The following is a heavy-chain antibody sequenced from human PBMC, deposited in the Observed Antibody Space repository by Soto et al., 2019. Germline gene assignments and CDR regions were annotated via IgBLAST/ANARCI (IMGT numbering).Heavy chain of an antibody. J-gene: IGHJ5*02. CDR2: IYHSGNT. CDR1: GGSITSDNW. V-gene: IGHV4-4*02. D-gene: IGHD2-15*01. Sequence: SETLSLTCAVSGGSITSDNWWACIRQSPWKGLEWIGEIYHSGNTNYNPSLESRVTISVDKSKNQFSLKMTSVAAADTAVYYCARGGHTLTPRWFGPWGQGILVTVSS. CDR3: ARGGHTLTPRWFGP.